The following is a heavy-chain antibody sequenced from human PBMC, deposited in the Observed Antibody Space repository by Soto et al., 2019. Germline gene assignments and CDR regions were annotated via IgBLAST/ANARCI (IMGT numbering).Heavy chain of an antibody. CDR2: IYYTGST. D-gene: IGHD6-6*01. CDR3: ARGSPMSSSFPLDS. Sequence: QVQLQESGPGLVKPSETLSLTCTVSGGSIRPYYWSWIRQPPGKGLEWIGYIYYTGSTNYISSLKRRVTTSLDTSKNQFALKLNSGTAADTALYYCARGSPMSSSFPLDSWGQGTLVAVSS. J-gene: IGHJ4*02. CDR1: GGSIRPYY. V-gene: IGHV4-59*01.